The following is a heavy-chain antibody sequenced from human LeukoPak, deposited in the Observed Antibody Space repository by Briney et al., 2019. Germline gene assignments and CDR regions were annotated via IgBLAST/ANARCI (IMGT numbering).Heavy chain of an antibody. CDR3: ARTLPNYYGMDV. V-gene: IGHV1-2*02. CDR2: INPNSGDT. J-gene: IGHJ6*02. CDR1: GYTFAAYY. D-gene: IGHD1-26*01. Sequence: ASVKVSCKASGYTFAAYYMHWVRQAPGQGLEWMGWINPNSGDTNYAQKFQGRVTMTRDTSISTAYMEVSRLRSDDTAVYYCARTLPNYYGMDVWGQGTTVTVSS.